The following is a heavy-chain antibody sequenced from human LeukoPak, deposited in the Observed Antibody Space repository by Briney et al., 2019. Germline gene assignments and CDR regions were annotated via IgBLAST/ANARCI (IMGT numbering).Heavy chain of an antibody. V-gene: IGHV1-2*06. CDR1: GHTFTGYY. Sequence: GASVKVSCKASGHTFTGYYMHWVRQAPGQGLEWMGRINPNSGGTNYAQKFQGRVTMTRDTSISTAYMELSRLRSDDTAVYYCARDHWEGDYKFRQEEYYFDYWGQGTLVTVSS. CDR2: INPNSGGT. CDR3: ARDHWEGDYKFRQEEYYFDY. J-gene: IGHJ4*02. D-gene: IGHD4-17*01.